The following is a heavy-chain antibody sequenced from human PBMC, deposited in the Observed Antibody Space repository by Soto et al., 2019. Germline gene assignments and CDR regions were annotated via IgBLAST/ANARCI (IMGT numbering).Heavy chain of an antibody. CDR3: ARVVHYYDSSGYYYYYYGMDV. J-gene: IGHJ6*02. Sequence: GASVKVSCKASGYTFTNDYMHWVRQAPGQGLEWMGGIIPIFGTANYAQKFQGRVTITADESTSTAYMELSSLRSEDTAVYYCARVVHYYDSSGYYYYYYGMDVWGQGTTVTVSS. D-gene: IGHD3-22*01. CDR1: GYTFTNDY. CDR2: IIPIFGTA. V-gene: IGHV1-69*13.